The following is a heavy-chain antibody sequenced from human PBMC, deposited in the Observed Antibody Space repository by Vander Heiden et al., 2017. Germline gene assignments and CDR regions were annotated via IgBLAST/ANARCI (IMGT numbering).Heavy chain of an antibody. D-gene: IGHD6-13*01. Sequence: EVQLVQSGAEVKKPGESLRISCKGSGYSFTSYWMSWVRQMPGKGLGWMGNIDPTGSYSNQSPSFQGHVTISADKSISTAYLQWSSLKASDTAIYFCARHHSSTWSHDYWGQGTLVTVSS. J-gene: IGHJ4*02. CDR2: IDPTGSYS. V-gene: IGHV5-10-1*03. CDR3: ARHHSSTWSHDY. CDR1: GYSFTSYW.